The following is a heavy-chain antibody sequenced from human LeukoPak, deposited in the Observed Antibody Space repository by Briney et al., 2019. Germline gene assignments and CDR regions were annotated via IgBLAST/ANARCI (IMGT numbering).Heavy chain of an antibody. CDR3: ARLTPPTGVWAFDI. D-gene: IGHD2-21*01. J-gene: IGHJ3*02. V-gene: IGHV4-59*08. Sequence: PSDTLSLTCTVSGDSLNNKYWIWLRQPPGKGLEWIGYIYSSWTTNYNLSLNSRVTISLDTSNNQFSLRLGSVTAADTAVYYCARLTPPTGVWAFDIWGQGRLVTVSS. CDR2: IYSSWTT. CDR1: GDSLNNKY.